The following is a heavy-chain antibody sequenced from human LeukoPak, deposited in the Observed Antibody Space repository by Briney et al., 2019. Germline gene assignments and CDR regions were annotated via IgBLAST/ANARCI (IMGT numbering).Heavy chain of an antibody. Sequence: SETLSLTCTVSGGPISGSSYHWGWIRQPPGKGLEWIGSFYYSGSTYYNPSPKSRVTISVDTSKNQLSLKLTSVTAADTAVYYCARHGGAAGGHWGQGTLVTVSS. J-gene: IGHJ4*02. CDR2: FYYSGST. CDR1: GGPISGSSYH. V-gene: IGHV4-39*01. D-gene: IGHD6-13*01. CDR3: ARHGGAAGGH.